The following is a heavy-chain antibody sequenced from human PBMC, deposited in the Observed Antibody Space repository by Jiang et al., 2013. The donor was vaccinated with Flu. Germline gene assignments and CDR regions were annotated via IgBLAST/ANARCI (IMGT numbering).Heavy chain of an antibody. CDR2: ISAYNGNT. CDR1: GYTFTTYG. CDR3: ARDTIAVRPGWFDP. J-gene: IGHJ5*02. V-gene: IGHV1-18*01. D-gene: IGHD6-6*01. Sequence: VKKPGASVKVSCKASGYTFTTYGISWVRQAPGQGLEWMGWISAYNGNTNYAQKFQGRVTMTTDTSTNTAYMELRSLRSDDTAVYYCARDTIAVRPGWFDPWGQGTLVTVSS.